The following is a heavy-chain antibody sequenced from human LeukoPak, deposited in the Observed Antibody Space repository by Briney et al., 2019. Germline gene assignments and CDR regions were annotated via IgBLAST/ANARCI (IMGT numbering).Heavy chain of an antibody. Sequence: GGSLRLSCAASGFTFSSYGMHWVRQAPGKGLEWVAYIQYDGSNQQYADSVKGRFTISRDNAKNSLDLQMNSLSTDDTALYYCAKGARGSSSWYFDFWGRGSLVTVSS. J-gene: IGHJ2*01. CDR2: IQYDGSNQ. CDR1: GFTFSSYG. CDR3: AKGARGSSSWYFDF. V-gene: IGHV3-30*02.